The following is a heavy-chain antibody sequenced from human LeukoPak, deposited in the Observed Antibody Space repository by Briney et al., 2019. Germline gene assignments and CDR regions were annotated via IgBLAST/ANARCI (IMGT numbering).Heavy chain of an antibody. D-gene: IGHD1-26*01. V-gene: IGHV4-4*02. CDR2: IYHSGST. CDR1: GGSIIRSNW. CDR3: ARGGRSFVYYFDF. J-gene: IGHJ4*02. Sequence: PSGTLSLTCAVSGGSIIRSNWWSWVRQPPGKGLEWTGEIYHSGSTNYNPSLKSRVTISVDRSKNRFSLKLTSVTAADTAVYYCARGGRSFVYYFDFWGQGALITVTS.